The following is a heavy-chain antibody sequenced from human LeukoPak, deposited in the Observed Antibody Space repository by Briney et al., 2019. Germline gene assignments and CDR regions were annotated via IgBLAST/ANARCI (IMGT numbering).Heavy chain of an antibody. J-gene: IGHJ3*02. D-gene: IGHD4-23*01. CDR3: ARDRNYGGNSVPDAFDI. CDR2: ISSSSSYR. V-gene: IGHV3-21*01. CDR1: GFTFSSYS. Sequence: GGSLRLSCAASGFTFSSYSMNWVRQAPAKGLEWVSSISSSSSYRYYGDSVKGRFTIPRDNAKNSLYLQMNSLRAEDTAVYYCARDRNYGGNSVPDAFDIWGQGTMVTVSS.